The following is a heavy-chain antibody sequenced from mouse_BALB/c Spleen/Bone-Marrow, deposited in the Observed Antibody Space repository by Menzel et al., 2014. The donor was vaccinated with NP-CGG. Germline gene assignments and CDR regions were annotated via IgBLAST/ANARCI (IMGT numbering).Heavy chain of an antibody. V-gene: IGHV5-6-3*01. CDR2: INSNGGST. J-gene: IGHJ2*01. CDR3: ARDYYGSSDY. D-gene: IGHD1-1*01. CDR1: GFTFXSYG. Sequence: EVKLQESGGGLVQPGGSLKLSCAAPGFTFXSYGMSWVRQTPDKRLELVATINSNGGSTYYPDSVKGRFTISRDNAKNTLYLQMSSLKSEDTAMYYCARDYYGSSDYWGQGTTLTVSS.